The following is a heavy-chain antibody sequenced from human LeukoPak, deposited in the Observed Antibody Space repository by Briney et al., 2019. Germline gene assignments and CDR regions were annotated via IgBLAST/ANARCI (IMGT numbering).Heavy chain of an antibody. J-gene: IGHJ4*02. CDR2: ISSSSSYV. CDR3: ARDRPGYCTNGVCYAPLHY. Sequence: KTGGSLRLXCAASGFTFSSYSMNWVRQAPGKGLEWVSSISSSSSYVYYADSVKGRFTISRDNAKNSLYLQMNSLRAEDTAVYYCARDRPGYCTNGVCYAPLHYWGQGTLVTVSS. CDR1: GFTFSSYS. V-gene: IGHV3-21*01. D-gene: IGHD2-8*01.